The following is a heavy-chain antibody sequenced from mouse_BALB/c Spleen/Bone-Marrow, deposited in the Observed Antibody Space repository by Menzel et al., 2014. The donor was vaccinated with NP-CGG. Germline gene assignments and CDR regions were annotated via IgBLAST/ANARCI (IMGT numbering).Heavy chain of an antibody. CDR1: GFNIKDTY. CDR2: IDPANGNT. J-gene: IGHJ3*01. D-gene: IGHD1-1*01. CDR3: ASYYYGSSSFAY. V-gene: IGHV14-3*02. Sequence: QLQQSGAELVKPGASVKLSCTASGFNIKDTYMHWVKQRPEQGLEWIGRIDPANGNTKYDPKFQGKATITADTSSNTAYLQLSSLTSEDTAVYYCASYYYGSSSFAYWGQGTLVTVSA.